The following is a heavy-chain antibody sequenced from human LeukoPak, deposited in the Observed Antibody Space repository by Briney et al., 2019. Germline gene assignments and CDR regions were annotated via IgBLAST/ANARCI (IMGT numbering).Heavy chain of an antibody. CDR3: ARVNSPYYNILTGYFY. Sequence: GASVKVSCKASGYTFTSFGITWVRQAPGQGLEWVGWSSASNGNTKYAQKFQGRVAMTTDTSTSTAYMELSGLRSDDTAVYYCARVNSPYYNILTGYFYWGQGTLVTVSS. V-gene: IGHV1-18*01. CDR2: SSASNGNT. J-gene: IGHJ4*02. D-gene: IGHD3-9*01. CDR1: GYTFTSFG.